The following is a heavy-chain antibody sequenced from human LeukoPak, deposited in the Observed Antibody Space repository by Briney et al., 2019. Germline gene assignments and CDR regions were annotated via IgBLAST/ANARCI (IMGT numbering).Heavy chain of an antibody. CDR3: ASEVVVIRGNAFDI. CDR2: INPNSGGT. Sequence: ASVKVSCKASGYTFTGHYMHWVRQAPGQGLEWMGWINPNSGGTNYAQKFQGRVTMTRDTSISTAYMELSRLRSDDTAVYYCASEVVVIRGNAFDIWGQGTMVTVSS. V-gene: IGHV1-2*02. CDR1: GYTFTGHY. J-gene: IGHJ3*02. D-gene: IGHD3-22*01.